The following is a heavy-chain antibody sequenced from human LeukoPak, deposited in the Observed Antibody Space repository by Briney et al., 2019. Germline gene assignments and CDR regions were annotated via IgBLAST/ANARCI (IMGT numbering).Heavy chain of an antibody. CDR3: VRVGSAYGDPLEFDF. J-gene: IGHJ4*02. D-gene: IGHD4-17*01. Sequence: ASVKVSCKASGYSFNKFGISWVRQAPGQGLEWMGWISGNNGNTDSAQKFQDRVTMTTDNSMSTAYLEVRSLRSDDTAVYFCVRVGSAYGDPLEFDFWGQGALVIVSS. CDR2: ISGNNGNT. V-gene: IGHV1-18*01. CDR1: GYSFNKFG.